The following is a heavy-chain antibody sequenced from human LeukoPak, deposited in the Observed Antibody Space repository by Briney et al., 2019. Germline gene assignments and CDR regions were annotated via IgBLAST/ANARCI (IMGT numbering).Heavy chain of an antibody. CDR3: ARATEGGYTYGYFYYCYMDV. Sequence: SETLSLTCTVSGGSISSYYWSWIRQPPGKGLEWIGYIYYSGSTNYNPSLKSRVTISVDTSKNQFSLKLTSVTAADTAVYYCARATEGGYTYGYFYYCYMDVWGKGTTVTISS. V-gene: IGHV4-59*01. D-gene: IGHD5-18*01. CDR1: GGSISSYY. CDR2: IYYSGST. J-gene: IGHJ6*03.